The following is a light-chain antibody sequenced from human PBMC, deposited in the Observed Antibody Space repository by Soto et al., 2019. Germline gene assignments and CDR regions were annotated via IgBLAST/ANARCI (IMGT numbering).Light chain of an antibody. CDR3: SSYTSSSTHVV. J-gene: IGLJ2*01. V-gene: IGLV2-14*01. Sequence: QSALTLPASVSGSPGQSITISCTGTSSDVGAYNYVSWYQQHPGKAPKLMISDVSNRPSGVSNRFSGSKSGNTASLTISGLQAEDEADYYCSSYTSSSTHVVFGGGTKVTVL. CDR1: SSDVGAYNY. CDR2: DVS.